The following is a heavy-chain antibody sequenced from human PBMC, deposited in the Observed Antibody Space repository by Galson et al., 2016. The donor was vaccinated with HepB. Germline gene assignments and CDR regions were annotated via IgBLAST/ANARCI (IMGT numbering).Heavy chain of an antibody. D-gene: IGHD2-21*02. CDR3: TRDDSYGLDV. CDR2: INADGTST. V-gene: IGHV3-74*01. CDR1: GFKFDDYA. Sequence: SLRLSCAASGFKFDDYAMHWVRQVPGKGLVWVSYINADGTSTTYADSVKGRSTISRDNAKNTVHLQMNSLRAEDTAIYYCTRDDSYGLDVWGQGTTVTVSS. J-gene: IGHJ6*02.